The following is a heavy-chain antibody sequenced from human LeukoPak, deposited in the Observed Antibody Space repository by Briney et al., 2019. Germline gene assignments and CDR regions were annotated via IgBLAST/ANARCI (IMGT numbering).Heavy chain of an antibody. CDR2: ITSDGSST. CDR1: GFTFSGYW. V-gene: IGHV3-74*01. J-gene: IGHJ4*02. D-gene: IGHD1-26*01. CDR3: GRTYSGSYYFNY. Sequence: GGSLRLSCAASGFTFSGYWMHWVRQAPGKGLVWVSRITSDGSSTTYADSVKGRFTISRDNAKNTLYLQMNSLRPEDTAVYYCGRTYSGSYYFNYWGQGTLVTVSS.